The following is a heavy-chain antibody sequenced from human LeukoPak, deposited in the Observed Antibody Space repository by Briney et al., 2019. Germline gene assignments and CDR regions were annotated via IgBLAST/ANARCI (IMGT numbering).Heavy chain of an antibody. Sequence: GGSLRLSCAASGFTFSSYEMNWVRQAPGKGLEWVSYISSSGSTIYYAESVKGRFTISRDNAQNSLYLQMNSLRAEDTAVYYCAREGGSGDAFDIWGQGTMATVSS. CDR1: GFTFSSYE. V-gene: IGHV3-48*03. CDR3: AREGGSGDAFDI. CDR2: ISSSGSTI. D-gene: IGHD6-19*01. J-gene: IGHJ3*02.